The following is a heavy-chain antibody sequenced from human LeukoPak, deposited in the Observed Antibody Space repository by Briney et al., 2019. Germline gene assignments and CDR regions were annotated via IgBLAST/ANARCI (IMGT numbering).Heavy chain of an antibody. Sequence: ASVKVSCKASGGTFSSYAISWVRQAPGQGLEWMGGIIPIFGTANYAQKFQGRVTITADESTSTAYMEPSSLRSEDTAVYYCARDLNYGSAFWGQGTLVTVSS. V-gene: IGHV1-69*13. J-gene: IGHJ4*02. CDR1: GGTFSSYA. D-gene: IGHD3-10*01. CDR3: ARDLNYGSAF. CDR2: IIPIFGTA.